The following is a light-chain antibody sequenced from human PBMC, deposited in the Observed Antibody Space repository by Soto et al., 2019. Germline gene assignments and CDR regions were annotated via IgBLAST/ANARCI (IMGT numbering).Light chain of an antibody. V-gene: IGKV3-20*01. J-gene: IGKJ5*01. CDR2: GAS. CDR3: QQYGSSPRT. CDR1: QSVSSN. Sequence: EIVLMQSPGTLSLSPGERATLSCRASQSVSSNLAWYQQKPGQAPRLLIYGASSRATGIPDRFSGSGSGTDFTLTISRLEPEDFAVYYCQQYGSSPRTFGQGTRLEIK.